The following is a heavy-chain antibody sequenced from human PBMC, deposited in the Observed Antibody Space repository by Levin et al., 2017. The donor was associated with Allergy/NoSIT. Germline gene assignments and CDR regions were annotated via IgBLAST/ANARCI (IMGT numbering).Heavy chain of an antibody. D-gene: IGHD6-25*01. V-gene: IGHV3-7*01. Sequence: GESLKISCSASAFTFSRYWMSWVRQAPGKGLEWVASIRQDGSEKFYVDSVKGRFTISRDNPKNSLFLQMNNLRADDTGVYSCAREERPVETAFLIYYYGMDVWGQGATVTVSS. J-gene: IGHJ6*02. CDR1: AFTFSRYW. CDR3: AREERPVETAFLIYYYGMDV. CDR2: IRQDGSEK.